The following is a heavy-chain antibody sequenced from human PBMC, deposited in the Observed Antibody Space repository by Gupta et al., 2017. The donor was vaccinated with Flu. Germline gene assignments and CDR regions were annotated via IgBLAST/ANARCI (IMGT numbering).Heavy chain of an antibody. V-gene: IGHV5-51*03. J-gene: IGHJ3*02. CDR2: IYPGDSDT. D-gene: IGHD2-2*01. CDR3: ARGGIVVVPPAYFLTGAFDI. Sequence: EVQLVQSGAEVKKPGESLKISCKGSGYSFTSYWIGWVRQMPGKGLEWMGIIYPGDSDTRYSPSFQGQVTISADKSISTAYLQWSSLKASDTAMYYCARGGIVVVPPAYFLTGAFDIWGQGTMVTVSS. CDR1: GYSFTSYW.